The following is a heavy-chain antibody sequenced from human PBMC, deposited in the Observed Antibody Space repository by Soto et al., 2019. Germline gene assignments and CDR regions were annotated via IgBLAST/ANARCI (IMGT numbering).Heavy chain of an antibody. D-gene: IGHD6-13*01. CDR2: IYYSGST. Sequence: SETLSLTCTVSGGSISSYYWSWIRQPPGKGLEWIGYIYYSGSTNYNPSLKSRVTISVDTSKNQFSLKLSSVTAADTAVYYCARDLGSKVEYSSSSNHYGMDVWGQGTTVTVSS. J-gene: IGHJ6*02. V-gene: IGHV4-59*01. CDR3: ARDLGSKVEYSSSSNHYGMDV. CDR1: GGSISSYY.